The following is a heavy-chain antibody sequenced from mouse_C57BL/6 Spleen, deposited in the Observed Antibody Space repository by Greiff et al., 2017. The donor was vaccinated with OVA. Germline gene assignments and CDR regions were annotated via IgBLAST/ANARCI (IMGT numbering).Heavy chain of an antibody. D-gene: IGHD1-1*01. J-gene: IGHJ1*03. CDR3: ARRWTTVVEGWYFEV. Sequence: EVLGVESGGDLVKPGGSLKLFCAASGFIFSSFGMSWVRQTPDQRLEWVATISSGASYTYYPYSVKGRFTIYRDNAKNTLYLQMSSLKSEDTDMYYCARRWTTVVEGWYFEVWDTEKTDTVSS. V-gene: IGHV5-6*01. CDR1: GFIFSSFG. CDR2: ISSGASYT.